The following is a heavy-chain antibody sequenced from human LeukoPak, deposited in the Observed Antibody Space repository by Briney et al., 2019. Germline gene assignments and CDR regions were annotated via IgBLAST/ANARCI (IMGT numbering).Heavy chain of an antibody. Sequence: GGSLRLSCAASGFTFSTSSMQWVRQAPGKGLEWLAVMSGDGNHYSYGDSVQGRLSISRDNSKNTLYLHMKSLRDEDTAVYYCASLGTLVPWGQGTLVTVSS. J-gene: IGHJ5*02. V-gene: IGHV3-30-3*01. D-gene: IGHD3-9*01. CDR3: ASLGTLVP. CDR2: MSGDGNHY. CDR1: GFTFSTSS.